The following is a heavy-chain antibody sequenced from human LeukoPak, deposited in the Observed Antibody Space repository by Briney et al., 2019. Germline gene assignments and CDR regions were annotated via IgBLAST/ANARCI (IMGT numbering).Heavy chain of an antibody. CDR1: EFIFSDYW. CDR2: IKQGGREE. D-gene: IGHD3-10*01. V-gene: IGHV3-7*03. Sequence: GGSLRLSCVASEFIFSDYWMSWVRQAPGKGLEWVANIKQGGREEKYVTSVKGRFAISRDDAKSTLYLQMDSLSGDDTAVYYCARDNGGWFDTWGRGTLVTVSS. CDR3: ARDNGGWFDT. J-gene: IGHJ5*02.